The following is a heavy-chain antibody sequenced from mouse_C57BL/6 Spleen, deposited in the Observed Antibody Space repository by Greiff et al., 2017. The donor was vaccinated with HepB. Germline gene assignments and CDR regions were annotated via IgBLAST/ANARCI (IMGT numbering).Heavy chain of an antibody. CDR2: IWSGGST. J-gene: IGHJ3*01. CDR3: ARNPLGGFAY. D-gene: IGHD3-1*01. V-gene: IGHV2-2*01. Sequence: VKLQESGPGLVQPSQSLSITCTVSGFSLTSYGVHWVRQSPGKGLEWLGVIWSGGSTDYNAAFISRLSISKDNSKSQVFFKMNSLQADDTAIYYCARNPLGGFAYWGQGTLVTVSA. CDR1: GFSLTSYG.